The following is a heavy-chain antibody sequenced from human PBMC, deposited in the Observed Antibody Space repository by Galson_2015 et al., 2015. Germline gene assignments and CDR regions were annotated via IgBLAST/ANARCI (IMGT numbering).Heavy chain of an antibody. CDR3: ATSVTLGVGTGLDP. V-gene: IGHV1-24*01. Sequence: SVKVSCKVYGYTLTELSMHWVRQAPGKGLEWMGGFDREDGETIYARRFQGRVTMTEDTSTDTAYMELGSLRSEDTAMYYCATSVTLGVGTGLDPWGQGTLVSVSS. CDR2: FDREDGET. CDR1: GYTLTELS. J-gene: IGHJ5*02. D-gene: IGHD3-3*01.